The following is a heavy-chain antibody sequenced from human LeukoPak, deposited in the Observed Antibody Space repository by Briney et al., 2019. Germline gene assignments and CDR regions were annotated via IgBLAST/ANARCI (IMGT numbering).Heavy chain of an antibody. J-gene: IGHJ5*02. CDR3: ARGAMGGANWFDP. CDR1: GGSISRGGYY. Sequence: PSETLSLTCTVSGGSISRGGYYWSWIRQHPGKGLEWIGYIHYNGNTYYNPSLKSRVTISVDTSKNQFSLKLSSVTAADTAVFYCARGAMGGANWFDPWGQGTLVTVSS. V-gene: IGHV4-31*03. D-gene: IGHD5-18*01. CDR2: IHYNGNT.